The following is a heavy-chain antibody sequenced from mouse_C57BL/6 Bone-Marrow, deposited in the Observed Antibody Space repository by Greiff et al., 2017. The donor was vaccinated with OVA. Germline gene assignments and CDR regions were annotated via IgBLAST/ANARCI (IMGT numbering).Heavy chain of an antibody. CDR3: AREDYSNYFDY. V-gene: IGHV5-16*01. CDR2: INYDGSST. Sequence: EVQVVESEGGLVQPGSSMKLSCTASGFTFSDYYMAWVRQVPEKGLEWVANINYDGSSTYYLDSLKSRFIISRDNAKNILYLQMSSLKSEDTATYYCAREDYSNYFDYWGQGTTLTVSS. D-gene: IGHD2-5*01. CDR1: GFTFSDYY. J-gene: IGHJ2*01.